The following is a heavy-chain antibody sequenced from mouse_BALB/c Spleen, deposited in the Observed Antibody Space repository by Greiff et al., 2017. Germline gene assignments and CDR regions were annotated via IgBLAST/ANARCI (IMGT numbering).Heavy chain of an antibody. J-gene: IGHJ2*01. CDR1: GYTFTSYW. D-gene: IGHD4-1*01. V-gene: IGHV1-69*02. CDR2: IYPSDSYT. CDR3: TREGTGRFFFDY. Sequence: QVQLQQPGAELVRPGASVKLSCKASGYTFTSYWINWVKQRPGQGLEWIGNIYPSDSYTNYNQKFKDKATLTVDKSSSTAYMQLSSPTSEDSAVYYCTREGTGRFFFDYWGQGTTLTVSS.